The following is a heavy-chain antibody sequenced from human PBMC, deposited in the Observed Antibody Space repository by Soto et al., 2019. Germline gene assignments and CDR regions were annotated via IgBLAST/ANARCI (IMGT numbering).Heavy chain of an antibody. V-gene: IGHV4-39*01. CDR1: GGSISSSSYY. CDR2: ISYSGST. Sequence: SETLSLTCTVSGGSISSSSYYWGWIRQHPGKGLEWIGKISYSGSTHYNPSLKSRVTISVDTSKKQLSLKLSSVTAADTAVYYCARQSDLYGLDVWGQGTTVTVSS. J-gene: IGHJ6*02. D-gene: IGHD2-21*02. CDR3: ARQSDLYGLDV.